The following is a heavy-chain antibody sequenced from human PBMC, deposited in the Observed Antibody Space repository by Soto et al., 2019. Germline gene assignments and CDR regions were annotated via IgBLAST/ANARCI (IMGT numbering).Heavy chain of an antibody. CDR2: IYPGDSDT. J-gene: IGHJ6*02. CDR3: ARTRSFTLGFYYDGMDV. D-gene: IGHD6-6*01. CDR1: GYSFASYW. Sequence: XESLTISGQGSGYSFASYWIGLVRQMPGKDLEWMGIIYPGDSDTRYSPSFQGQVTISADKSLRTAYLQWTSLKASDTALYYCARTRSFTLGFYYDGMDVWGQGTTVTVSS. V-gene: IGHV5-51*01.